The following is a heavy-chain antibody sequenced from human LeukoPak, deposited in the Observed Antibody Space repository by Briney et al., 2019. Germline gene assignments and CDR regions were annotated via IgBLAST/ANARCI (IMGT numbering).Heavy chain of an antibody. V-gene: IGHV4-39*01. CDR1: GDSISSSISY. J-gene: IGHJ4*02. Sequence: SETLSLTCTVSGDSISSSISYWGWIRQPPGKGLEWIGSIYYSGSTHYNPSLKSRVIISVDTSKNQFSLKLSSVTAADSAVYYCARNHTHEGYGYYFDYWGQGTLITVSS. CDR3: ARNHTHEGYGYYFDY. D-gene: IGHD5-18*01. CDR2: IYYSGST.